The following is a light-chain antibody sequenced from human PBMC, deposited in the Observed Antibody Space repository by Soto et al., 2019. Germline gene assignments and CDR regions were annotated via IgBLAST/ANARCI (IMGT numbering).Light chain of an antibody. J-gene: IGLJ1*01. CDR3: SSYTSSSTYV. Sequence: QSELTQPASVSGSPGQSITISCTGTSSDVGGYNYVSWYQQHPGKDPNLMIYEVSNRPSGVSNRFSGSKSGNTASLTISGLQDEDEAAYYCSSYTSSSTYVFGAGTKLTVL. V-gene: IGLV2-14*01. CDR1: SSDVGGYNY. CDR2: EVS.